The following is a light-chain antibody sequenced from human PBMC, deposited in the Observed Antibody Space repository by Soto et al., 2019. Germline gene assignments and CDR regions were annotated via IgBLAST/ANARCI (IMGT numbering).Light chain of an antibody. V-gene: IGLV1-44*01. CDR3: AAWDDGLNGVL. Sequence: QSVLTQPPSASGTPGQRVTISCYGSSSNIGSNTVNWYHQLPGTAPKLLISNNNQRPSGVPDRFSGSKSGTSASLAISGLQSEDEADYYCAAWDDGLNGVLFGGGTKLTVL. CDR1: SSNIGSNT. CDR2: NNN. J-gene: IGLJ3*02.